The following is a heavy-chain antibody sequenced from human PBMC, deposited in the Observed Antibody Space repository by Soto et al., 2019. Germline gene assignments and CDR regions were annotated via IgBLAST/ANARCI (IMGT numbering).Heavy chain of an antibody. CDR2: VNHSGST. Sequence: QVQLQQWGAGLLKPSETLALTCAVYGGSFSGYYWCWIRQPPGKGLEWIGEVNHSGSTNYNPSLKIRIIIAVDTSKIQFSLKMSSVTAADTAVYYCARGLGDCSGGSCYSGKNWFDPWGQGTLVTVSS. CDR3: ARGLGDCSGGSCYSGKNWFDP. D-gene: IGHD2-15*01. CDR1: GGSFSGYY. J-gene: IGHJ5*02. V-gene: IGHV4-34*01.